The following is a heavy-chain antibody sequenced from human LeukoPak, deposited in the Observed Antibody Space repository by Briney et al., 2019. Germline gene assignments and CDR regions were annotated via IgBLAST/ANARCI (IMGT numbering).Heavy chain of an antibody. V-gene: IGHV5-51*01. CDR2: IYPGDSDS. CDR1: GYRFTTYW. CDR3: ARLSAGSHFHLDS. J-gene: IGHJ4*02. D-gene: IGHD1-26*01. Sequence: NLGESLKISCKGSGYRFTTYWIAWVRQKPGKGLEWMGIIYPGDSDSRYSPSFQGQVTISADKSISTAYLQWSSLKASDIAMYYCARLSAGSHFHLDSWGQGTLVTVSS.